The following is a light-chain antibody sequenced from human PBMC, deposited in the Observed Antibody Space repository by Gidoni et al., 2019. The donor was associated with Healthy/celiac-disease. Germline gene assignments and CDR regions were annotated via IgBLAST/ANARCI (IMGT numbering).Light chain of an antibody. Sequence: DIQMTPSPSSLSASVGDRVTITCRASQSISSYLNWYQQKPGKAPKLLIYAASSLQSGVPSRFSGSGSGTDFTLTISCLQPEDFATYYCQQSYSTPLTFGGGTKVEIK. V-gene: IGKV1-39*01. CDR3: QQSYSTPLT. CDR1: QSISSY. J-gene: IGKJ4*01. CDR2: AAS.